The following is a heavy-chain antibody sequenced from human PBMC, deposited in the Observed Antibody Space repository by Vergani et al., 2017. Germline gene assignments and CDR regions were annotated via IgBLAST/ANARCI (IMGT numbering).Heavy chain of an antibody. D-gene: IGHD6-13*01. CDR3: ARALAAAAHYYYGMDV. V-gene: IGHV3-23*01. CDR1: GFTFSSYA. J-gene: IGHJ6*02. Sequence: EVQLLESGGGLVQPGGSLRLSCAASGFTFSSYAMSWVRQAPGKGLEWVSAISGSGGSTYYADSVKGRFTISRDNSKNTLYLQINSLRAEDTAVYYCARALAAAAHYYYGMDVWGQGTTVTVSS. CDR2: ISGSGGST.